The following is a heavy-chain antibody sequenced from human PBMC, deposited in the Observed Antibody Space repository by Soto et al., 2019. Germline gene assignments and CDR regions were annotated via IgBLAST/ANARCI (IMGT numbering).Heavy chain of an antibody. Sequence: QLHLRESGPGLVKPSETLSLTCTVSGGSITSSSYYWGWIRQPPGKGLEWIGSIYYSGSTYYNPSIKSRVTNAVDTSKNQFSLKLSSVTAADTAVYYCATQGVGGSYVYTFDPWGQGTLVTVSS. V-gene: IGHV4-39*01. CDR2: IYYSGST. CDR1: GGSITSSSYY. J-gene: IGHJ5*02. CDR3: ATQGVGGSYVYTFDP. D-gene: IGHD1-26*01.